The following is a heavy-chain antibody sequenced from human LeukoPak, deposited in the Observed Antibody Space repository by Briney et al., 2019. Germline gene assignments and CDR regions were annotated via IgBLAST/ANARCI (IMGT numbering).Heavy chain of an antibody. D-gene: IGHD3-22*01. CDR2: ISSTSTYI. V-gene: IGHV3-21*01. CDR1: GFTFGAYT. CDR3: ARDGDGELLDDSSGYYSPYFDY. Sequence: GGSLRLSCVASGFTFGAYTMNWVRQAPGKGLEWLSSISSTSTYIHYADSVKGRFTISRDNAKVSLYLQVNSLRAEDTAMYYCARDGDGELLDDSSGYYSPYFDYWGQGTLVTVSS. J-gene: IGHJ4*02.